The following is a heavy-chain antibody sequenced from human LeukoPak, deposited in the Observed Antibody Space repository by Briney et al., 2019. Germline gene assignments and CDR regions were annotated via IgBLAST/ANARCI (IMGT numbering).Heavy chain of an antibody. J-gene: IGHJ4*02. CDR2: IIPIFGTA. D-gene: IGHD3-10*01. V-gene: IGHV1-69*13. Sequence: ASVKVSCKASGGTFSSYAISWVRQAPGQGLEWMGGIIPIFGTANYAQKFQGRVTITADESTSTAYMELSSLRSEDTAVYYCATFIITMVRGVNMPFDYWGQGTLVTVSS. CDR3: ATFIITMVRGVNMPFDY. CDR1: GGTFSSYA.